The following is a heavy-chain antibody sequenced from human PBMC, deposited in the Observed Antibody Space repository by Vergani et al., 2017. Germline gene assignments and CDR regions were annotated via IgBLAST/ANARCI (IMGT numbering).Heavy chain of an antibody. CDR2: INYSGST. Sequence: QVQLQESGPGLVKPSQTLSLTCTVSGGSISSGGYYWCWIRQHPGKGLEWIGYINYSGSTYYNPSRKRRVTISVETSKNQFSLELSSVTAADTAVYYCVREYRVAGPGCIDYWGQGTLVTVSS. J-gene: IGHJ4*02. D-gene: IGHD6-13*01. CDR1: GGSISSGGYY. V-gene: IGHV4-31*03. CDR3: VREYRVAGPGCIDY.